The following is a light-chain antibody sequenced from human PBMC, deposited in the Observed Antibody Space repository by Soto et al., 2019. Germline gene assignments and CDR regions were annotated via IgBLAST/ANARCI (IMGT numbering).Light chain of an antibody. CDR1: NTDIGGYNY. CDR3: CSYRAYRTLEV. CDR2: DVT. Sequence: QSALTQPDSVSASLGESITISCTGTNTDIGGYNYVSWYQQHPGKAPKLVIYDVTSRPSGIPNRFSGSKSGFTASLTISGLQAEDDAHYFCCSYRAYRTLEVFATGTKVTVL. V-gene: IGLV2-14*03. J-gene: IGLJ1*01.